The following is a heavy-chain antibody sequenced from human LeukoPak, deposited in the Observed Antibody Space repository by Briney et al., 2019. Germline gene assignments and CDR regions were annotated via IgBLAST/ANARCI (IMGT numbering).Heavy chain of an antibody. V-gene: IGHV4-59*01. CDR1: GGSISSYY. J-gene: IGHJ5*02. CDR2: ISYSGST. Sequence: SETLSLTCTVSGGSISSYYWSWIRQPPGKGLEWIGYISYSGSTNYNPSLKSRVTISVDTSKNQFSLKLSSVTTADTAVYYCARGASGSNLWFDPWGQGTLVTVSS. CDR3: ARGASGSNLWFDP. D-gene: IGHD1-26*01.